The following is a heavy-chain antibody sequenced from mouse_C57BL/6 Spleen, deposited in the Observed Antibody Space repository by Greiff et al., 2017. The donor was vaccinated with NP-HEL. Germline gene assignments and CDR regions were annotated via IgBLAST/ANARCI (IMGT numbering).Heavy chain of an antibody. CDR3: ERWESTVEGFDY. D-gene: IGHD1-1*01. Sequence: VQLKESGPELVKPGASVKIPCKASGYTFTDYNMDWVKQSHGKSLEWIGDINPNNGGTNYNQKFKGKATLTVDKSSSTAYMELRSLTSEDTAVYSCERWESTVEGFDYWGQGTTLTVSS. CDR2: INPNNGGT. J-gene: IGHJ2*01. CDR1: GYTFTDYN. V-gene: IGHV1-18*01.